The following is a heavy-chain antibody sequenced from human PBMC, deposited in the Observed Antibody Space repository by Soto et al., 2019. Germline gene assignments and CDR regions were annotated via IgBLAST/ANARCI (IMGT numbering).Heavy chain of an antibody. CDR2: IYYSGST. J-gene: IGHJ6*02. CDR3: ARDKMVRGAKSSGMDV. D-gene: IGHD3-10*01. Sequence: SETLSLTCTVSGGSISSYCWSGIRQPPGKGLEWIGYIYYSGSTNYNPSLKSRVTISVDTSKNQFSLKLSSVTAADTAVYYCARDKMVRGAKSSGMDVWGQGTTVTFSS. CDR1: GGSISSYC. V-gene: IGHV4-59*01.